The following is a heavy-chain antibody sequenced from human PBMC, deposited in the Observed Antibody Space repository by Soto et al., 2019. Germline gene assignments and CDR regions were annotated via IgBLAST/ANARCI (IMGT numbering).Heavy chain of an antibody. CDR2: IYHSGKT. V-gene: IGHV4-30-4*01. J-gene: IGHJ4*02. Sequence: QVQLQESGPGLVKPSQTLSLTCTVSGGSISSGYYYWSWIRQPPGKGLEWIGYIYHSGKTYYNPSLKSRITMSVDTSKTQLYLELSSVTAADTAVYYCARDSGYYLDYWGQGTLVTVSS. CDR1: GGSISSGYYY. CDR3: ARDSGYYLDY.